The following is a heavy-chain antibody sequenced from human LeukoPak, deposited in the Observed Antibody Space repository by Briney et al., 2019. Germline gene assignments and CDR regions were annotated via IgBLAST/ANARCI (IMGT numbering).Heavy chain of an antibody. CDR2: ISGSGHST. J-gene: IGHJ4*02. CDR1: GFTFSSYA. CDR3: ANEGPNFDY. Sequence: PGGSLRLSCAASGFTFSSYAMSWVRQAPGKGLEWVSVISGSGHSTHYADSVKGRFTISRDNSKNTVYLQMNSLRAEDTAVYYCANEGPNFDYWGQGTLVTVSS. D-gene: IGHD2-8*01. V-gene: IGHV3-23*01.